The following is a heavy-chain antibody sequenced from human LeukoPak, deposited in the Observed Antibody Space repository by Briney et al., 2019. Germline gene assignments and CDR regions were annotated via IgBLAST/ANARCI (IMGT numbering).Heavy chain of an antibody. CDR1: GFTFSSYS. V-gene: IGHV3-33*08. CDR3: ARASVPSFSSSWYNWFDP. CDR2: IWYDGSNK. D-gene: IGHD6-13*01. J-gene: IGHJ5*02. Sequence: GGSLRLSCAASGFTFSSYSMNWVRQAPGKGLEWVAVIWYDGSNKYYADSVKGRFTISRDNSKNTLYLQMNSLRAEDTAVYYCARASVPSFSSSWYNWFDPWGQGTLVTVSS.